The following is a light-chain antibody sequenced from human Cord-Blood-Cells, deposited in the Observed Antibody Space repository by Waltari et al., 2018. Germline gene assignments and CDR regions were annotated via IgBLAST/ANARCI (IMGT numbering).Light chain of an antibody. CDR3: QQLNSYPLT. CDR2: AAS. CDR1: QGISSY. Sequence: IQLTQSPSSLSASVGDRVTITCRASQGISSYLAWYPQKPGKAPKILIYAASTLQSGVPSRFSGSGSGTDFTLTISSLQPEDFATCYCQQLNSYPLTFGGGTKVEIK. J-gene: IGKJ4*01. V-gene: IGKV1-9*01.